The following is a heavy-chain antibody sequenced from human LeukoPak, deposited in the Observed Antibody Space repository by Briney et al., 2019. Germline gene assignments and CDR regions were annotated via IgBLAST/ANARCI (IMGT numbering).Heavy chain of an antibody. D-gene: IGHD2-15*01. CDR1: GGSFSGYY. CDR2: INHSGST. Sequence: PSETLSLTCAVYGGSFSGYYWSWIRQPPGKGLEWIGEINHSGSTNYNPSLKSRVTISVDTSKNQFSLKLSSVTAADTAVYYCATLGGYCSGGSCPRDYWGQGTLVTVSS. J-gene: IGHJ4*02. V-gene: IGHV4-34*01. CDR3: ATLGGYCSGGSCPRDY.